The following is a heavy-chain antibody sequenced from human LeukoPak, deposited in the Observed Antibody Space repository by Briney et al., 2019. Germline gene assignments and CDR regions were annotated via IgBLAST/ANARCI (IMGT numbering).Heavy chain of an antibody. CDR1: GYTFTDYY. V-gene: IGHV1-2*02. CDR3: ARDHCTRNSCYEDLYYGMDV. Sequence: GASVKVSCKASGYTFTDYYVHWVRQAPGQGLEWMGWINPNGGGTEYAQKFQGRVTMTRDTSISTAYMDLSWLGSDDTAMYYCARDHCTRNSCYEDLYYGMDVWGQGTTVTVSS. CDR2: INPNGGGT. J-gene: IGHJ6*02. D-gene: IGHD2-2*01.